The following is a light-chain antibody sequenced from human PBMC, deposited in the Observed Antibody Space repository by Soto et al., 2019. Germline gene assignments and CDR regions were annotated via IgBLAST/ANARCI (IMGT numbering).Light chain of an antibody. CDR2: EVS. CDR3: SLYSSNGSLI. V-gene: IGLV2-14*01. CDR1: ISDVGGYDY. Sequence: QSVLTQPASVSGSPGQSITISCIGTISDVGGYDYVSWYQQHPGKAPKVIIYEVSHRPSGAPDRFSGSTSGNTASLTISGLQAEDETDYFCSLYSSNGSLIFGPGTKV. J-gene: IGLJ1*01.